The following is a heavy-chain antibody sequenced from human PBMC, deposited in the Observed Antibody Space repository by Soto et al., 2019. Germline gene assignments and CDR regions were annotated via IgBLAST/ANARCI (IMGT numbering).Heavy chain of an antibody. Sequence: ASVKVSCNASGYTFTSYGITLVRQAPGQGLEWMGWISPYSGNTNYAQKFQGRVSVTTDTSTSTAYMEVRSLRSDDTAVYYCARDGGSGWSRGAYWFDPWGQGTLVTVS. CDR2: ISPYSGNT. CDR3: ARDGGSGWSRGAYWFDP. V-gene: IGHV1-18*01. CDR1: GYTFTSYG. J-gene: IGHJ5*02. D-gene: IGHD6-19*01.